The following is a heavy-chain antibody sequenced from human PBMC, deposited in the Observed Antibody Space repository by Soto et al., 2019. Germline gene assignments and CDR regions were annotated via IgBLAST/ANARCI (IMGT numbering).Heavy chain of an antibody. CDR2: VYYSGTT. CDR3: ARLQVADNWFDP. V-gene: IGHV4-39*01. J-gene: IGHJ5*02. D-gene: IGHD6-19*01. Sequence: SETLSLTCTISGGSVSSTSYLWGWIRQPPGKGLEWMGGVYYSGTTYYNPSLKSRVAISVDTSRNQFSLKLTSLTAADTAVYYCARLQVADNWFDPWGQGTLVTVS. CDR1: GGSVSSTSYL.